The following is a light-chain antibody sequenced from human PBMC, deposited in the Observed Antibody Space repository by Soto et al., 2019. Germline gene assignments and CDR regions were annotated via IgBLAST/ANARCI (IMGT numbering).Light chain of an antibody. CDR3: QQRSNWSPPYT. J-gene: IGKJ2*01. CDR2: DAI. CDR1: QSVSVY. V-gene: IGKV3-11*01. Sequence: ELVLTQSPATLSLSPGERATLSCRASQSVSVYLAWYQQRPGQAPRLLIYDAIHRATGIPARFSGSGSGTDFSLTISSLEPEDFAVYYCQQRSNWSPPYTFGQGTKLEIK.